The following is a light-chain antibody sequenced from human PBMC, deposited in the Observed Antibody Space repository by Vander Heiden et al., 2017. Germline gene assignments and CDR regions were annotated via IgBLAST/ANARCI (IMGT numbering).Light chain of an antibody. CDR1: QSVLYSSNNKNY. Sequence: DIVMTQSPDSLAVSLGERATINCKSSQSVLYSSNNKNYLAWYQQKPGQPPKLLIYWASTRESGVPDRFSGSGSGTDFTLTTSSLQAEDVAVYYCQQDDSTPWTFGQGTKVEIK. CDR2: WAS. V-gene: IGKV4-1*01. CDR3: QQDDSTPWT. J-gene: IGKJ1*01.